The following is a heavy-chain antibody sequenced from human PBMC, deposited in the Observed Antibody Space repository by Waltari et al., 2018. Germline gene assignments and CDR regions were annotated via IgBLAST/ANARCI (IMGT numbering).Heavy chain of an antibody. CDR1: GYTFTGYS. D-gene: IGHD3-22*01. Sequence: QVQLVQSGAEVKKPGASVKVSCKASGYTFTGYSMHWVRQAPGQGLEWMGWLNPNRGGTNDAQKVQGRVTMTRDTSISTAYMELSRLRSDDTAVYYCARGSPYYYDSSGFDYWGQGTLVTVSS. CDR3: ARGSPYYYDSSGFDY. V-gene: IGHV1-2*02. J-gene: IGHJ4*02. CDR2: LNPNRGGT.